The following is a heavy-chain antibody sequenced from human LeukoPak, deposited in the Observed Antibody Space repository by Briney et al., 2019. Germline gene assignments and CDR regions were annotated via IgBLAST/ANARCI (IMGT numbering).Heavy chain of an antibody. V-gene: IGHV4-39*07. Sequence: PSETLSLTCTVSGGSISSSSYYWGWIRQPPGKGLEWIGSIYYSGSTYYNPSLKSRVTISVDTSKNQFSLKLSSVTAADTAVYYCARESGPTMIVVVAIKGFHAFDIWGQGTMVTVSS. CDR1: GGSISSSSYY. D-gene: IGHD3-22*01. CDR3: ARESGPTMIVVVAIKGFHAFDI. CDR2: IYYSGST. J-gene: IGHJ3*02.